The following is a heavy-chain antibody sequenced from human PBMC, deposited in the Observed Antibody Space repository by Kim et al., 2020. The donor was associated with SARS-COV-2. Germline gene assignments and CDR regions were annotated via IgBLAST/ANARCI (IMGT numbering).Heavy chain of an antibody. Sequence: YTTALKSRFTISVDTTKNQFSLKLSSVTAADTAVYYCASYVVGATDAFDIWGQGTMVTVSS. CDR3: ASYVVGATDAFDI. J-gene: IGHJ3*02. D-gene: IGHD1-26*01. V-gene: IGHV4-4*09.